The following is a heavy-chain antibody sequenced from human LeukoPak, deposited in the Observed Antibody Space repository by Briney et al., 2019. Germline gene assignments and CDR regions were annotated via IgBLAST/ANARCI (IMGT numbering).Heavy chain of an antibody. D-gene: IGHD5-18*01. J-gene: IGHJ4*02. Sequence: SVKVSCKASGGTFSSYAISWVRQAPGQGLEWMGGIIPIFGTANYAQKFQGRVTITADESTSTAYMELSSLRSEDTAVYYCAKESAATAMIEGPLNYWGQGTLVAVSS. CDR1: GGTFSSYA. CDR3: AKESAATAMIEGPLNY. CDR2: IIPIFGTA. V-gene: IGHV1-69*01.